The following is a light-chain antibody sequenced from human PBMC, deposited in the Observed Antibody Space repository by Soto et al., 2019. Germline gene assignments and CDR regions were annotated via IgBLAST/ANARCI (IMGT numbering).Light chain of an antibody. Sequence: EIVLTQSPATLSLSPVEIATLSCRASQSVSSYLAWYQQKPGQAPRLLIYDASNRATGIPARFSGSGSGTDFTLTISSLEPEDFAVYYCQQRSNWLTFGGGTKGDIK. CDR2: DAS. CDR1: QSVSSY. V-gene: IGKV3-11*01. J-gene: IGKJ4*01. CDR3: QQRSNWLT.